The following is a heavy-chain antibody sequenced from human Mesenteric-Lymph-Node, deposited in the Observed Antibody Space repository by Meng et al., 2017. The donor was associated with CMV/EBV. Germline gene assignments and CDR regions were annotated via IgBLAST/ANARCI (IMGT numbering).Heavy chain of an antibody. D-gene: IGHD1-26*01. CDR1: GYTFSSYS. J-gene: IGHJ4*02. V-gene: IGHV3-21*04. CDR2: ISSSSTYI. CDR3: ARGGRGEEPLV. Sequence: SCVVSGYTFSSYSMNWLRQAPGKGLEWVSSISSSSTYIYYTDSMKGRFTISRDNAKNSLYLQMNSLRAEDTAVYYCARGGRGEEPLVWGQGTLVTVSS.